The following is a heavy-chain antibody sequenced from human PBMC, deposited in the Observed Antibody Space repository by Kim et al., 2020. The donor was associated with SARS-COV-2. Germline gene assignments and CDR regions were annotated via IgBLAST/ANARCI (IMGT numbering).Heavy chain of an antibody. J-gene: IGHJ4*02. D-gene: IGHD2-21*01. CDR2: IGSSSSTI. CDR1: GFTFSSYS. CDR3: AADCFR. V-gene: IGHV3-48*02. Sequence: GGSLRLSCAASGFTFSSYSMNWVRQAPEQVLEWVSYIGSSSSTIYYADSMKGRFTISRDNAKNSLYLQMNSLRDVDTAVYYCAADCFRWGQGTLVTVSS.